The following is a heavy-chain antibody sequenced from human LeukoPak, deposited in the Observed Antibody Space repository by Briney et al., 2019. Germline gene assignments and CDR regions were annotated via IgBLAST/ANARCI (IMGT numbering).Heavy chain of an antibody. CDR1: EFTFSSYW. D-gene: IGHD2-15*01. J-gene: IGHJ4*02. V-gene: IGHV3-74*01. Sequence: GGSLRLSCAASEFTFSSYWMHWVRQAPGKGLVWVSRINSDGSFTNYADSVKGRFTISRDNSKNTLYVQMNSLRAEDTAVYYCARGIFAPDYWGQGTLVTVSS. CDR3: ARGIFAPDY. CDR2: INSDGSFT.